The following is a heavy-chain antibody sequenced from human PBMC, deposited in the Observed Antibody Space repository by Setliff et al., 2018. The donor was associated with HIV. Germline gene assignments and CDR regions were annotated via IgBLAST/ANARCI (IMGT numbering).Heavy chain of an antibody. V-gene: IGHV3-15*01. Sequence: GGSLRLSCAASGFSFSYAWMSWVRQAPGKGLEWVGHIRSKAYGGTTEYAASVKGRFTLSRDDSRNIAYLQMNSLKTEDTAVYYCARDFSYGYFFYGMDVWGQGTTVTVSS. J-gene: IGHJ6*02. CDR3: ARDFSYGYFFYGMDV. CDR1: GFSFSYAW. D-gene: IGHD5-18*01. CDR2: IRSKAYGGTT.